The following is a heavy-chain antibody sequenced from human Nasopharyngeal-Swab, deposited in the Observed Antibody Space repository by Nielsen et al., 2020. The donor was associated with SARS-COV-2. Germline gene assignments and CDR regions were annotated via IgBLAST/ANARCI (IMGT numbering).Heavy chain of an antibody. V-gene: IGHV3-9*01. CDR3: AKATVGTTSRGWGALDK. CDR2: ISYNSGSI. J-gene: IGHJ4*02. D-gene: IGHD7-27*01. CDR1: DFIFSDYT. Sequence: SLKISCAASDFIFSDYTMNWVRQAPGKGLEWVAGISYNSGSITYADSVRGRFTISRDNARNSLYLQMNSLRREDTALYYCAKATVGTTSRGWGALDKWGQGTLVTVTS.